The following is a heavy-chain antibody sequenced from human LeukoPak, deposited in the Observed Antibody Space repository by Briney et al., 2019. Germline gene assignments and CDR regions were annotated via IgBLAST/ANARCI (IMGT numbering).Heavy chain of an antibody. J-gene: IGHJ4*02. D-gene: IGHD3-10*01. CDR1: GYTFTSYG. CDR2: ISAYNGNT. Sequence: ASVNVSCKASGYTFTSYGISWVRQAPGQGLEWMGWISAYNGNTNDAQKLQGRVTMTTDTSTSTAYMELRSLRSDDTAVYYCARDETMVQGVIYGLPDYWGQGTLVTVSS. V-gene: IGHV1-18*01. CDR3: ARDETMVQGVIYGLPDY.